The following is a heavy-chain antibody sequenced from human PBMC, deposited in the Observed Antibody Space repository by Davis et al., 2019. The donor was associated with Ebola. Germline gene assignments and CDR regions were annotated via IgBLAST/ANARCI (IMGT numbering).Heavy chain of an antibody. V-gene: IGHV4-34*01. CDR1: TGSSTGYY. CDR3: ARARPWAGYGMDV. CDR2: INHSGST. J-gene: IGHJ6*02. D-gene: IGHD3/OR15-3a*01. Sequence: MPSETLSPTCPLYTGSSTGYYWSCIRYSPGKGLEWIGEINHSGSTNYNPSLKSRVTISVDTSKNQFSLKLSSVTAADTAVYYCARARPWAGYGMDVWGQGTTVTVSS.